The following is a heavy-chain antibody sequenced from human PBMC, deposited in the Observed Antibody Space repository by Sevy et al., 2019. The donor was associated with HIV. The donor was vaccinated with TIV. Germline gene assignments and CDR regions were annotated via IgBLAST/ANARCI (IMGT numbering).Heavy chain of an antibody. J-gene: IGHJ4*02. CDR2: IRGDGIDK. D-gene: IGHD3-16*01. CDR3: AHETFGRFES. V-gene: IGHV3-7*01. CDR1: GFTFSTTW. Sequence: GGSLRLSCAASGFTFSTTWMNWVRQAPGKGLEWVANIRGDGIDKHYVDSVEGRFTISRDNAKKFLFLQMNSLRVEDTAVYYCAHETFGRFESWGQGTLVTVSS.